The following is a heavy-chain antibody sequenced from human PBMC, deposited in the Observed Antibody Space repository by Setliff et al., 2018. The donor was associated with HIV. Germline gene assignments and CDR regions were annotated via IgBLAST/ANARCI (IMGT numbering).Heavy chain of an antibody. CDR2: ISGSGSTT. V-gene: IGHV3-23*01. CDR1: GFTFTSYV. Sequence: PGGSLRLSCAASGFTFTSYVMNWVRQAPGKGLEWVSSISGSGSTTYYADSVKGRLTISRDNSQNTQYLQMNSLSVEDTAVYYCVKNLYTEMWGEIFDSWGRGTLVTVSS. J-gene: IGHJ4*02. D-gene: IGHD3-16*01. CDR3: VKNLYTEMWGEIFDS.